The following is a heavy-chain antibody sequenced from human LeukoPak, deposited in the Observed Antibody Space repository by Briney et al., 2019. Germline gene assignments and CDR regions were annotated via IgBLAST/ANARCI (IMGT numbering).Heavy chain of an antibody. J-gene: IGHJ6*02. CDR1: GYTFTSYD. CDR2: MNPNSGNT. D-gene: IGHD3-22*01. V-gene: IGHV1-8*01. Sequence: ASVKVSCKASGYTFTSYDINWVRQATGQGLEWMGWMNPNSGNTGYAQKFQGRVTMTRNTSISTAYMELSSLRSEDTAVYYCARVPISGYYYYYYYGMDVWGQGTTVTVPS. CDR3: ARVPISGYYYYYYYGMDV.